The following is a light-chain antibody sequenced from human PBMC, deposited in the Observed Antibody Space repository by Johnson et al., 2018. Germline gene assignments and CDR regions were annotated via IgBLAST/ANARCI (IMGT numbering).Light chain of an antibody. CDR3: GTWDSSLSAGNV. CDR2: ENN. V-gene: IGLV1-51*02. Sequence: QSVLTQPPSVSAAPGQKVTISCSGSSSNIGNNYVSWYQQLPGTAPKLLIYENNKRPSGIPDRFSGSKYGTSATPAITGLHTGDEADYYCGTWDSSLSAGNVFGTGTKVTVL. J-gene: IGLJ1*01. CDR1: SSNIGNNY.